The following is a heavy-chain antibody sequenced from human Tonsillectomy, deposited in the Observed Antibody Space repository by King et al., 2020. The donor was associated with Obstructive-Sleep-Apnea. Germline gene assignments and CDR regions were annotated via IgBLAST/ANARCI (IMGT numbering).Heavy chain of an antibody. CDR3: ALSAYYYDSSGYYPAD. D-gene: IGHD3-22*01. J-gene: IGHJ4*02. V-gene: IGHV2-26*01. CDR1: GFSLSNARMG. Sequence: TLKESGPVLVKPTETLTLTCTVSGFSLSNARMGVSWIRQPPGKALEWLAHIFSNDEKSYSTSLKSRLTISKDTSKRQVVLTMTNMDPVDTATYYCALSAYYYDSSGYYPADWGQGTLVTVSS. CDR2: IFSNDEK.